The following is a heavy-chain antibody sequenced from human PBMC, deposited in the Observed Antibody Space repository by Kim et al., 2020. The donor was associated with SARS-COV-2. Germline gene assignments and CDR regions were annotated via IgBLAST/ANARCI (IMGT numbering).Heavy chain of an antibody. CDR3: ARAAGEGSENELAVAGNY. Sequence: GGSLRLSCAASGFTFSDYYMSWIRQAPGKGLEWVSYISSSGSTIYYADSVKGRFTISRDNAKNSLYLQMNSLRAEDTAVYYCARAAGEGSENELAVAGNYWGQGTLVTVSS. D-gene: IGHD6-19*01. J-gene: IGHJ4*02. V-gene: IGHV3-11*01. CDR1: GFTFSDYY. CDR2: ISSSGSTI.